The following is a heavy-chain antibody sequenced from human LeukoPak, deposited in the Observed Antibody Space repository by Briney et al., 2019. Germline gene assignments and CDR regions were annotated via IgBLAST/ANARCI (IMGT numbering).Heavy chain of an antibody. CDR1: GFTVSSSY. Sequence: HPGGSLRLSCAASGFTVSSSYMYWVRQAPGKGLEWVSFFYRGDSTYYAESVRGRFTISRDNSKSTLYLLMNSLIPEDTAVYYCAREVVSSPSYFDSWGQGTLVTVSS. CDR3: AREVVSSPSYFDS. CDR2: FYRGDST. D-gene: IGHD2-15*01. V-gene: IGHV3-53*01. J-gene: IGHJ4*02.